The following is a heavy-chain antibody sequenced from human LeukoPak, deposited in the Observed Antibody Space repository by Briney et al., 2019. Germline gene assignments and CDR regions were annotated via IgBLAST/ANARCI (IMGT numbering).Heavy chain of an antibody. CDR1: GGSFSGYY. V-gene: IGHV4-34*01. CDR3: ARGYGSGSYYGY. J-gene: IGHJ4*02. Sequence: SETLSLTCAVYGGSFSGYYWSWIRQPPGKGLEWIGEINRGGSTNYNPSLKSRVTISVDPSKNQFSLKLSSVTAADTAVYYCARGYGSGSYYGYWGQGTLVTVSS. D-gene: IGHD3-10*01. CDR2: INRGGST.